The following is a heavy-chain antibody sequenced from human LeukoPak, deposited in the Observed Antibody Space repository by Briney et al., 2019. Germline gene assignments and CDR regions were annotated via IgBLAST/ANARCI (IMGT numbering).Heavy chain of an antibody. Sequence: PSETLSLTCTVSGGSISSYYWSWIRQPPGKGLEWVANIKQDGSEKYYVDSVKGRFTISRDNAKNTLYLRMNSLRAEDTAIYYCARKPLSGGYGGTIDYWGQGTLVTVSS. J-gene: IGHJ4*02. V-gene: IGHV3-7*01. CDR3: ARKPLSGGYGGTIDY. CDR2: IKQDGSEK. D-gene: IGHD5-12*01. CDR1: GGSISSYY.